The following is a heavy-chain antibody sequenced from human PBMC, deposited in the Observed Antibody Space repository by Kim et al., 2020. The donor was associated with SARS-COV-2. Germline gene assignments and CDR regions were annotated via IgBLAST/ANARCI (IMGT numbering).Heavy chain of an antibody. CDR3: AREYSSSFTSAAQNDY. CDR1: GGSISSSNW. D-gene: IGHD6-6*01. V-gene: IGHV4-4*02. Sequence: SETLSLTCAVSGGSISSSNWWSWVRQPPGKGLEWIGEIYHSGSTNYNPSRKSRVTISVDKSKNQFSLKLSSVTAADTAVYYCAREYSSSFTSAAQNDYWGQGTLVTVSS. CDR2: IYHSGST. J-gene: IGHJ4*02.